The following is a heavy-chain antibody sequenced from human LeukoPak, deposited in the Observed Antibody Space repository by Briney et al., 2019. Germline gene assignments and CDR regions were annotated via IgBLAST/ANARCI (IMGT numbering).Heavy chain of an antibody. Sequence: GGSLRLSCAASGFGFNSYAMSWVRQAPGKGLEWVSAITGGGTSTYYADSVKGRFTISRDNSRNTLYLQMNSLRAEDTAVYYCAKDSHYDSSGYSYWGQGTLVTVSS. CDR1: GFGFNSYA. V-gene: IGHV3-23*01. J-gene: IGHJ4*02. CDR3: AKDSHYDSSGYSY. CDR2: ITGGGTST. D-gene: IGHD3-22*01.